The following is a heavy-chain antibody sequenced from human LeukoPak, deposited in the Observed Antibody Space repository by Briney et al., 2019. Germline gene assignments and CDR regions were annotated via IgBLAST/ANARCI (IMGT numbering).Heavy chain of an antibody. J-gene: IGHJ3*02. CDR2: IYYSGST. Sequence: SETLSLTCTVSGGSISSDYWSWIRQPAGKGLGWIEYIYYSGSTNYNPSLKSRVTISVDTSKNQFYLKLSSVTAADTAVYYCARGGAGGAFDIWGQGTMVTVSS. CDR3: ARGGAGGAFDI. V-gene: IGHV4-59*01. D-gene: IGHD1-26*01. CDR1: GGSISSDY.